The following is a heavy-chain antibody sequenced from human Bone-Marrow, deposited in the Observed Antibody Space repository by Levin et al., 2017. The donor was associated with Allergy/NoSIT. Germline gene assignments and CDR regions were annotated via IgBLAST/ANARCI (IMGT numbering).Heavy chain of an antibody. V-gene: IGHV3-74*03. J-gene: IGHJ3*02. CDR1: GFTFSSYW. Sequence: GGSLRLSCAASGFTFSSYWMHWVRQAPGKGLVWVSRINSDGYSFAYADSVKGRLTISRDSAKNTLYLQMNSLRAEDTAVYFCAREGGTYSSGAFDIWGQGTMVTVSS. CDR2: INSDGYSF. CDR3: AREGGTYSSGAFDI. D-gene: IGHD1-26*01.